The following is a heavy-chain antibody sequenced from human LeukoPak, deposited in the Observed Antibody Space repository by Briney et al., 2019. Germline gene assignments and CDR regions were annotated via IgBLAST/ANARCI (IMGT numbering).Heavy chain of an antibody. CDR3: ARDQFRYSGSYPSQVIDY. V-gene: IGHV3-74*01. J-gene: IGHJ4*02. CDR2: ISSDGSDT. CDR1: GFIFGGYW. D-gene: IGHD1-26*01. Sequence: GGSLRLSCAASGFIFGGYWMHWVRQAPGEGLVWVSRISSDGSDTNYADSVKGRFTISRDNAKNSLYLQMNSLRAEDTAVYYCARDQFRYSGSYPSQVIDYWGQGTLVTVSS.